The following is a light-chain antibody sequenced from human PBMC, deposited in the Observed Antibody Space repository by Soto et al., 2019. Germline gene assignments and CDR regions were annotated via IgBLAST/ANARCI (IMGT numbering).Light chain of an antibody. CDR3: CSYAGSSTWV. V-gene: IGLV2-23*02. Sequence: QSALTQPASVSGSPGQSITISCSGTSNDVGLYTLVSWYQQHPGKAPQLMIYEVSKRPSGVSNRFSGSKSGNMASLTISGLQAEDEADYYCCSYAGSSTWVFGGGTKLTVL. CDR2: EVS. CDR1: SNDVGLYTL. J-gene: IGLJ3*02.